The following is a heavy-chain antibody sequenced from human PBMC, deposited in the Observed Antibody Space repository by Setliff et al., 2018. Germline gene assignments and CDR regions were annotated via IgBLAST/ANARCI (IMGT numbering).Heavy chain of an antibody. V-gene: IGHV4-59*12. D-gene: IGHD1-20*01. Sequence: SETLSLTCTVSGGSFSTYYWSWIRQAPGKGLEWIGHVYYSGAANYNPSLKSRVTVSVDTSKNQFSLKLSSVTAADTAVYYCARGGERYYSASWGQGTQVTVSS. CDR2: VYYSGAA. CDR3: ARGGERYYSAS. J-gene: IGHJ4*02. CDR1: GGSFSTYY.